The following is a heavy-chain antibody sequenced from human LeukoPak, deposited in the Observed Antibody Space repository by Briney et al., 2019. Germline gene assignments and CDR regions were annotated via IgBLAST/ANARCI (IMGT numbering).Heavy chain of an antibody. V-gene: IGHV4-59*08. CDR3: ARANWNYPLYYFDY. D-gene: IGHD1-7*01. J-gene: IGHJ4*02. CDR1: GGSISSYY. Sequence: SETLSLTCTVSGGSISSYYWSWIRQPPGKGLEWIGYIYYSGSTNNNPSLKSRVTISVDTTKNQFSLKLSSVTAADTAVYYCARANWNYPLYYFDYWGQGTLVTVSS. CDR2: IYYSGST.